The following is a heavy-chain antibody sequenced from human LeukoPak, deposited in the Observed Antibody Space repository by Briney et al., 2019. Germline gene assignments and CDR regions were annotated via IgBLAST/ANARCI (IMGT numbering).Heavy chain of an antibody. CDR3: AREGSYRPLDY. Sequence: SETLSLTCTVSGGSISSCYWSWIRQPAGKGLEWIGRIYTSGSTNYHPSLMSRVTMSVDTSKNQFSLNLSSVTAADTAVYYCAREGSYRPLDYWGQGTLVTVSS. CDR1: GGSISSCY. CDR2: IYTSGST. J-gene: IGHJ4*02. D-gene: IGHD1-26*01. V-gene: IGHV4-4*07.